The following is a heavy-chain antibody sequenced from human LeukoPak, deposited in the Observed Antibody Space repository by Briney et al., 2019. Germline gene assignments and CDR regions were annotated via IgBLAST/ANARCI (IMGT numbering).Heavy chain of an antibody. CDR2: MSGTGGTS. CDR1: GFKFSDYA. CDR3: AKDSGSWPFDY. D-gene: IGHD6-13*01. J-gene: IGHJ4*02. Sequence: GGSLRLSCAASGFKFSDYAMNWVRQAPGKGLEWVSGMSGTGGTSYYADSVKGRFTISRDNSENTLYLQMNSLRAEDTAVYYCAKDSGSWPFDYWGQGTLVTVSS. V-gene: IGHV3-23*01.